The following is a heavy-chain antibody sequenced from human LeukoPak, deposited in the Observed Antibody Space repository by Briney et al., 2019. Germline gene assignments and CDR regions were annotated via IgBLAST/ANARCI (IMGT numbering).Heavy chain of an antibody. Sequence: SQTLSLTCVISGDSVSSNTAAWNWIRQSPSRGLEWLGRTYYRSQWYNDYAVSVKSRITINPDTSKNQFSLQLNSVTPKDTAVYYCARDMVFYYYGLDVWGQGTTVTVSS. CDR3: ARDMVFYYYGLDV. V-gene: IGHV6-1*01. CDR2: TYYRSQWYN. CDR1: GDSVSSNTAA. J-gene: IGHJ6*02. D-gene: IGHD3-10*01.